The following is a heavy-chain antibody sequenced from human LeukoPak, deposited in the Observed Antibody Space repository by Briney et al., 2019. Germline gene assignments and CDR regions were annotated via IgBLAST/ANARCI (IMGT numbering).Heavy chain of an antibody. J-gene: IGHJ4*02. V-gene: IGHV4-59*01. Sequence: SETLSLTCIVSGGSISSYYWSWIRQSPGKGLEWIGYIYYSGSTNYNPSLKSRVTISRDTSKNQFSLKLNSVIAADTAVYYCASTHSGSYYSIDYWGQGTLVTVSS. D-gene: IGHD1-26*01. CDR3: ASTHSGSYYSIDY. CDR2: IYYSGST. CDR1: GGSISSYY.